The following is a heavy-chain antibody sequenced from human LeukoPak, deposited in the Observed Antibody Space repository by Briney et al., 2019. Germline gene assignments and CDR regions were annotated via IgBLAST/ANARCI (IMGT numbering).Heavy chain of an antibody. CDR2: INWNGGST. Sequence: GGSLRLSCAASGLTFDDYGMSWVRQAPGKGLEWVSGINWNGGSTGYADSVKGRFTISRDNAKNSLYLQMNSLRAEDTALYYCARSGYCSGGSCYSGAPIPDYWGQGTLVTVSS. V-gene: IGHV3-20*04. CDR1: GLTFDDYG. D-gene: IGHD2-15*01. J-gene: IGHJ4*02. CDR3: ARSGYCSGGSCYSGAPIPDY.